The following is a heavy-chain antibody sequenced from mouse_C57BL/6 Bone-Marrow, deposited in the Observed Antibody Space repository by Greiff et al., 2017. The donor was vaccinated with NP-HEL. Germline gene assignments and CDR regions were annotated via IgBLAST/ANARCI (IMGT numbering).Heavy chain of an antibody. CDR2: IDPEDGET. CDR3: ARTTTVVATGEYYFDY. Sequence: VQLQQSGAELVKPGASVKLSCTASGFNIKDYYMHWVKQRTEQGLEWIGRIDPEDGETKYAPKFQGKATITADTSSNTAYLQLSSLTSEDTAVYYCARTTTVVATGEYYFDYWGQGTTLTVSS. V-gene: IGHV14-2*01. J-gene: IGHJ2*01. CDR1: GFNIKDYY. D-gene: IGHD1-1*01.